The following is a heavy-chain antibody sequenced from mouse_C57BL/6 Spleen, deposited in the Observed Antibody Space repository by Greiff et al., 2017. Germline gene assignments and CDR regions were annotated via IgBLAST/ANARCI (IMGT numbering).Heavy chain of an antibody. J-gene: IGHJ4*01. CDR1: GYTFTSYW. CDR3: AYRNYVNAMDY. V-gene: IGHV1-69*01. D-gene: IGHD2-5*01. CDR2: IDPSDSYT. Sequence: VQLQQPGAELVMPGASVKLSCKASGYTFTSYWMHWVKQRPGQGLEWIGEIDPSDSYTNYNQKFKGKSTLTVDKSSSTAYMQLSSLTSEDSAVYYCAYRNYVNAMDYWGQGTSVTVSS.